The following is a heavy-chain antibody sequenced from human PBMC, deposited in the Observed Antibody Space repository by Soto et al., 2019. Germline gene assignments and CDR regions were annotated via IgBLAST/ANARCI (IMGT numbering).Heavy chain of an antibody. CDR3: ARGRASGSYYLLDY. Sequence: GASVKVSCKASGNTFTSYDINWVRQATGHGLEWMGWINPNSGNIGYAQKFQGRVTMTRGTAIRTAYMEVSRLRSDDTALYYCARGRASGSYYLLDYWGQGTLDTVS. J-gene: IGHJ4*02. D-gene: IGHD3-10*01. CDR2: INPNSGNI. CDR1: GNTFTSYD. V-gene: IGHV1-8*01.